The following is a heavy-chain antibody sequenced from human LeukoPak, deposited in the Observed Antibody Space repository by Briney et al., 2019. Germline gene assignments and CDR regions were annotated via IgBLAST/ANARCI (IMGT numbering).Heavy chain of an antibody. CDR1: GGSFSGYY. Sequence: EALSLTCAVYGGSFSGYYWSWIRQPPGKGLEWVSAISGSGGSTYYADSVKGRFTISRDNSKNTLYLQMNSLRAEDTAVYYCAKEDDYGDGFDYWGQGTLVTVSS. V-gene: IGHV3-23*01. D-gene: IGHD4-17*01. CDR2: ISGSGGST. J-gene: IGHJ4*02. CDR3: AKEDDYGDGFDY.